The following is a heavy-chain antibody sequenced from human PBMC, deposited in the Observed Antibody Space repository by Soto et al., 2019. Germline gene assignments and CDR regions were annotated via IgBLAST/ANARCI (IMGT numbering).Heavy chain of an antibody. CDR2: INQSGSA. Sequence: SETLSLTCAVYGGSFSGYYWTWIRQPPGKGLEWIGEINQSGSAKYNPSLRSRVTISVDTCKNQFSLNLSSVTAADAAVYYCARDQDFWSGYPFDYWGQGTLVTVSS. J-gene: IGHJ4*02. D-gene: IGHD3-3*01. CDR1: GGSFSGYY. CDR3: ARDQDFWSGYPFDY. V-gene: IGHV4-34*01.